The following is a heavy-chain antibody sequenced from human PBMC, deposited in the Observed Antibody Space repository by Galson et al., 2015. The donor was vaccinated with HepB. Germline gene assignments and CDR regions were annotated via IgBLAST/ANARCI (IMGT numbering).Heavy chain of an antibody. J-gene: IGHJ4*02. D-gene: IGHD4-17*01. CDR1: GYTFTSYG. Sequence: SVKVSCKASGYTFTSYGISWVRQAPGQGLEWMGWISAYNGNTNYAQKLQGRVTMTTDTSTSTAYMELRSLSSDDTAVYYCACYTLHHPTLHYGDHSLDYWGQGTLVTVSS. CDR2: ISAYNGNT. CDR3: ACYTLHHPTLHYGDHSLDY. V-gene: IGHV1-18*01.